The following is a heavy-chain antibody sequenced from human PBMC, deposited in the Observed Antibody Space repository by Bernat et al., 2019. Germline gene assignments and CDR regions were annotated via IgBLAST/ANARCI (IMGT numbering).Heavy chain of an antibody. Sequence: EVQLLESGGGLVQPGGSLRLSCAASGFTFSSYAMSWVRQAPGKGLEWVSAISGSGGSTYYADSVKGRFTISRDNSKNTLYLQMNSLRAEDTAVYYCAKDRPLYDFWSSALSSYYYYGMDVWGQGTTVTVSS. CDR2: ISGSGGST. CDR1: GFTFSSYA. CDR3: AKDRPLYDFWSSALSSYYYYGMDV. V-gene: IGHV3-23*01. D-gene: IGHD3-3*01. J-gene: IGHJ6*02.